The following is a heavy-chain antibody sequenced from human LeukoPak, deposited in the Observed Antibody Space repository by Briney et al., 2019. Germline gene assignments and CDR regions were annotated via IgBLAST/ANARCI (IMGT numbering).Heavy chain of an antibody. CDR3: ARGCGTARCSTRYFDL. CDR1: GFAFSTYA. D-gene: IGHD2-2*01. Sequence: TGGSLRLSCGASGFAFSTYAMHWVRQAPGKGLEWVSAIGFRSSDTFYADPVKGRFTISRDNSKNTLDLQMNSLAGEDTAVYYCARGCGTARCSTRYFDLWGRGTRVTVSS. J-gene: IGHJ2*01. CDR2: IGFRSSDT. V-gene: IGHV3-23*01.